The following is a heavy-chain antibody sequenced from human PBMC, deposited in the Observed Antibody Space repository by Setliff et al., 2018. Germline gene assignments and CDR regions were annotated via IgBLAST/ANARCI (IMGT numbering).Heavy chain of an antibody. CDR1: GGSISSGGYY. CDR2: IYYSGST. V-gene: IGHV4-31*03. Sequence: SETLSLTCTVSGGSISSGGYYWSWIRQHPGKGLEWIGYIYYSGSTYYNPSLKSRVTISVDTSKNQFSLKLSSVTAADTAVYYCARDPGNGHYMDVWGKGATVTVSS. J-gene: IGHJ6*03. CDR3: ARDPGNGHYMDV.